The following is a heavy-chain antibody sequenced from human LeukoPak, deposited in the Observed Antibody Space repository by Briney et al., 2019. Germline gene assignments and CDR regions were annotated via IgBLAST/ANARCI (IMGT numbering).Heavy chain of an antibody. Sequence: GGSLRLSCAASGFTFSDYALGWVRQAPGGGWSGSLLLVVVVLGHNSDSVQGRFTISRDNSKRTLFLQMNSLRAEDTAFYYCAKAELGVDTFFDYWGQGTLVTVSS. D-gene: IGHD3-3*01. V-gene: IGHV3-23*01. CDR1: GFTFSDYA. CDR3: AKAELGVDTFFDY. CDR2: LVVVVLG. J-gene: IGHJ4*02.